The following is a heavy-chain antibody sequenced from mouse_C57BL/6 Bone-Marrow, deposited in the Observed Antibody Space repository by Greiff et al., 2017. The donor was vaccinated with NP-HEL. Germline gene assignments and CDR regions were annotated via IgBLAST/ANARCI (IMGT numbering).Heavy chain of an antibody. CDR3: ARGERFYAMDY. J-gene: IGHJ4*01. CDR2: INPNNGGT. D-gene: IGHD1-1*01. Sequence: LVKPGASVKIPCKASRYTFTDYNMDWVKQSHGKSLEWIGDINPNNGGTIYNQKFKGKATLTVDKSASTAYIELRSLTSEDTAVYYCARGERFYAMDYWGQGTSVTVSS. V-gene: IGHV1-18*01. CDR1: RYTFTDYN.